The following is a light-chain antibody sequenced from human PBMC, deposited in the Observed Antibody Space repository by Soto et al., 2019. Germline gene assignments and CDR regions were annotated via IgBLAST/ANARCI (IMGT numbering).Light chain of an antibody. CDR3: QQRSNWPIT. Sequence: EIVLTQSPATLSLSPGERATLSCRASQSIGLAIAWYQHKPGQAPRLLIFDASQRATGIPARFRGSGSGTDFTLTISSLEPEDFAVYYCQQRSNWPITFGQGTRLEI. CDR2: DAS. V-gene: IGKV3-11*01. CDR1: QSIGLA. J-gene: IGKJ5*01.